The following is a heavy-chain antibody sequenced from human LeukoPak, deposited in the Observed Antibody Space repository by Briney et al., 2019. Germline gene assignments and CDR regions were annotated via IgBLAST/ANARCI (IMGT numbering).Heavy chain of an antibody. CDR1: GDSISGYY. CDR3: ARLGYSSGWYDWYFDL. J-gene: IGHJ2*01. D-gene: IGHD6-19*01. CDR2: IYYSGST. Sequence: PSETLSLTCTVSGDSISGYYWSWMRQPPGKGLEWIGYIYYSGSTNYNPSLKSRVTISVDTSKNQFSLKLSSVTAADTAVYYCARLGYSSGWYDWYFDLWGRGTLVTVSS. V-gene: IGHV4-59*08.